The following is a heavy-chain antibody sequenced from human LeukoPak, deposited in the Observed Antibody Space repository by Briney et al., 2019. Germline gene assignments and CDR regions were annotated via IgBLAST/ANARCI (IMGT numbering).Heavy chain of an antibody. CDR3: ARDLGTSGSYHSLYFDY. CDR2: ISAYNGNT. CDR1: GYTFTSYG. J-gene: IGHJ4*02. D-gene: IGHD1-26*01. Sequence: ASVKVSCKASGYTFTSYGISWVRQAPGQGLEWMGWISAYNGNTNYAQKLQGRVTMTTDTSTSTAYMELKSLRSDDTAVYYCARDLGTSGSYHSLYFDYWGQGTLVTVSS. V-gene: IGHV1-18*01.